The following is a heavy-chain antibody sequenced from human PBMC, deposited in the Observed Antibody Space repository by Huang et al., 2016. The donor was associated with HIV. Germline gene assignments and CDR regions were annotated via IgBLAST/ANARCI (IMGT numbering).Heavy chain of an antibody. Sequence: QVRLHQWGTGVLKPSETLSLKCAVYGGAFSGHYWTWIRQSPGKGLEWIGTLDHRGTTSSNPSLKSRLTLSVDTSKSQFYLNLTSVTATDTATYYCARPRMTEGNSDSTWSFFDSWGQGTLVIVSS. CDR1: GGAFSGHY. D-gene: IGHD3-9*01. CDR3: ARPRMTEGNSDSTWSFFDS. J-gene: IGHJ4*02. CDR2: LDHRGTT. V-gene: IGHV4-34*01.